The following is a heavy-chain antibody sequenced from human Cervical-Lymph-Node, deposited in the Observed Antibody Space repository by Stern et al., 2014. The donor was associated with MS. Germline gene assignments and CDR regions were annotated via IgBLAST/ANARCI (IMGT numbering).Heavy chain of an antibody. V-gene: IGHV1-2*02. CDR1: GYTFTDYY. J-gene: IGHJ2*01. CDR3: ARVQIDWYFDL. CDR2: INPNSGGT. Sequence: QVQLGQSGAEVEKPGASVKVSCKASGYTFTDYYIHWVRQAPGQGLEWMGWINPNSGGTNYAQKFQGRFTMTRDTSITTVFMELSRLTSDDTASYYCARVQIDWYFDLWGRGTLVTVSS.